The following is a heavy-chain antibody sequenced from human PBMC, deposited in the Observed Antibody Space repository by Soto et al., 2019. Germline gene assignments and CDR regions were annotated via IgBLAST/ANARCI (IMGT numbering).Heavy chain of an antibody. D-gene: IGHD3-16*02. CDR2: ICYSGST. J-gene: IGHJ5*02. CDR1: GGSISSSSYY. V-gene: IGHV4-39*01. CDR3: ARLQYDYIWGSYRYTLGWFDP. Sequence: PSETLSLTCTVSGGSISSSSYYWGWIRQPPGKGLEWIGSICYSGSTYYNPSLKSRVTISVDTSKNQFSLKLSSVTAADTAVYYCARLQYDYIWGSYRYTLGWFDPWGQGTLVTVSS.